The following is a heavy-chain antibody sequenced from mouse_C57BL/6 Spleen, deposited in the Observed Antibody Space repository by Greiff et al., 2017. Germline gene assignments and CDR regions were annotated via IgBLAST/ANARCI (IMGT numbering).Heavy chain of an antibody. V-gene: IGHV5-17*01. J-gene: IGHJ2*01. CDR1: GFTFSDYG. D-gene: IGHD2-10*02. CDR2: ISSGSSTI. CDR3: ARGGYGNPYYFDY. Sequence: EVMLVESGGGLVKPGGSLKLSCAASGFTFSDYGMHWVRQAPEKGLQWVAYISSGSSTIYYADTVKGRFTISRDTAKNPLFLQMTSLRSEDTAMYYCARGGYGNPYYFDYWGQGTTLTVSS.